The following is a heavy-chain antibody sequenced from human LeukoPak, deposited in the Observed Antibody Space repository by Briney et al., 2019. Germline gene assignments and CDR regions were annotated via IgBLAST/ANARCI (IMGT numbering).Heavy chain of an antibody. V-gene: IGHV3-23*01. CDR1: GFTFSSYA. Sequence: GGSLRLSCAASGFTFSSYAMSWVRQAPGKGLEWVSAISGSGGSTYYADSVKGRFTISRDNSKNTLYLQMSSLRAEDTAVYYCAKGQAAASLGSDYWGQGTLVTVSS. D-gene: IGHD6-13*01. J-gene: IGHJ4*02. CDR3: AKGQAAASLGSDY. CDR2: ISGSGGST.